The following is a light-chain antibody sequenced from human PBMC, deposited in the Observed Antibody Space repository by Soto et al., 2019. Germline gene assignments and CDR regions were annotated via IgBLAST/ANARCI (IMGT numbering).Light chain of an antibody. CDR1: RSISSD. CDR3: QQSYSTPLT. V-gene: IGKV1-39*01. Sequence: DIQMTQSPSSLSASVGDRVTITCRARRSISSDLNWYQQKPGKAPKLLIYAASSLQSGVPSRFSGSGSGTDFTLTISSLQPEDFATYYCQQSYSTPLTFGGGTKVDIK. J-gene: IGKJ4*01. CDR2: AAS.